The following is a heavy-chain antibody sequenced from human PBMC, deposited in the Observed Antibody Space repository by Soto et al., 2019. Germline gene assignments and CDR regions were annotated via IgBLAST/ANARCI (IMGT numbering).Heavy chain of an antibody. Sequence: PGGSLRLSCAASGFTFSSYAMSWVRQAPGKGLEWVSAISGSGGSTYYADSVKGRFTISRDNSKNTLYLQMNSLRAEDTAVYYCAKGRPVSVATTRNINYYMDVWGKGTTVTVSS. V-gene: IGHV3-23*01. CDR3: AKGRPVSVATTRNINYYMDV. J-gene: IGHJ6*03. CDR1: GFTFSSYA. D-gene: IGHD5-12*01. CDR2: ISGSGGST.